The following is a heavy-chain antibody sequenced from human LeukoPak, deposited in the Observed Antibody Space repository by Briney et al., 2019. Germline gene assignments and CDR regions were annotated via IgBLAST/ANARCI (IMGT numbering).Heavy chain of an antibody. CDR3: ARDQKVGATPYFGMDV. CDR1: GGTFSSYA. D-gene: IGHD1-26*01. J-gene: IGHJ6*02. Sequence: SVKVSCKASGGTFSSYAINWVRQAPGQGLEWMGRIIPMLGTVNYAQKFQGRVTITSTAYMELSSLRSEDTAMYYCARDQKVGATPYFGMDVWGQGTTVTVSS. V-gene: IGHV1-69*11. CDR2: IIPMLGTV.